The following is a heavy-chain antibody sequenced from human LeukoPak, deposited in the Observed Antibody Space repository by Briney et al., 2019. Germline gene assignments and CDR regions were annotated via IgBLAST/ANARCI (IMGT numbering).Heavy chain of an antibody. Sequence: GGSLRLSCAASGFTFSSYWMSWVRQAPGKGLEWVATIKPDGSQKNYVDSVKGRFTISRDNAKSSLYLQMNALRVEDTAVYYCASPLLGYCDSPSCRFDYWGQGTLVTVSS. J-gene: IGHJ4*02. V-gene: IGHV3-7*01. CDR1: GFTFSSYW. CDR2: IKPDGSQK. CDR3: ASPLLGYCDSPSCRFDY. D-gene: IGHD2-2*03.